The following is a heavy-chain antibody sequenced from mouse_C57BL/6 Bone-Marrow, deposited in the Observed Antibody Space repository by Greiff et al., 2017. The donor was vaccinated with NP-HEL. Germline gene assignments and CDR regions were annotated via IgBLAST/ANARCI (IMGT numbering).Heavy chain of an antibody. CDR1: GFTFTDYY. Sequence: DVMLVESGGGLVQPGGSLSLSCAASGFTFTDYYMSWVRQPPGKALEWLGFIRTKANGYTTEYSASVKGRFTISRDTSQSILYLQMNALRAEDSATYYCARYGYYVYYAMDYWGQGTSVTVSS. V-gene: IGHV7-3*01. D-gene: IGHD2-3*01. J-gene: IGHJ4*01. CDR3: ARYGYYVYYAMDY. CDR2: IRTKANGYTT.